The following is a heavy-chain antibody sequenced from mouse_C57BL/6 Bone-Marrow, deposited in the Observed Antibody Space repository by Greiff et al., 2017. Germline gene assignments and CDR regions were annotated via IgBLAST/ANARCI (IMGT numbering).Heavy chain of an antibody. Sequence: EVMLVESGGGLVKPGGSLKLSCAASGFTFSSYTMSWVRQTPDKRLEWIATILACGGDTYYPDSVTGRFTISRDNAKNTLYLQMSRLRAEDTALYYCARDGSSQGYFGVWGTGTTVTVAS. CDR1: GFTFSSYT. V-gene: IGHV5-9*01. J-gene: IGHJ1*03. CDR3: ARDGSSQGYFGV. CDR2: ILACGGDT. D-gene: IGHD1-1*01.